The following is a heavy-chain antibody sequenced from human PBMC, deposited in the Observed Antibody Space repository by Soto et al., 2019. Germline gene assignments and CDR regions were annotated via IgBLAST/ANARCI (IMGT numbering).Heavy chain of an antibody. D-gene: IGHD5-18*01. J-gene: IGHJ4*02. CDR3: ARGDQAHPNSLLDY. V-gene: IGHV1-69*13. CDR1: GGTFSSYA. Sequence: SVKVSCKASGGTFSSYAISWVRQAPGQGLEWMGGIIPIFSTANYAQKFQGRVTITADESTSTAYMELSSLRSEDTAVYYCARGDQAHPNSLLDYWGQGTLVTVSS. CDR2: IIPIFSTA.